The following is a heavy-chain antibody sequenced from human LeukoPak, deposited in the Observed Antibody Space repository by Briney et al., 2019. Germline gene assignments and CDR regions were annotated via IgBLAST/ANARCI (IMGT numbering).Heavy chain of an antibody. V-gene: IGHV4-39*01. CDR3: TRTSFGYDFFDS. CDR2: IYYSGST. Sequence: SETLSLTCSVSGGSIRSSSYYWGWIRQPPGKALEWIGSIYYSGSTSYNPSLKRRVTISVDTSKNQFSLRLSSVTAADTAVYYCTRTSFGYDFFDSWGQGSLVTVSS. D-gene: IGHD5-18*01. J-gene: IGHJ4*02. CDR1: GGSIRSSSYY.